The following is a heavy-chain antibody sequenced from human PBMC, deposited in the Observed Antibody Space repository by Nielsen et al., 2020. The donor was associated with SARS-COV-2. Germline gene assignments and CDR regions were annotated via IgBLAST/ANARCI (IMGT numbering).Heavy chain of an antibody. CDR2: IPYDGSNK. Sequence: RGSLRLSCAASGFNSTNYGIDWVRQAPGKGLEWVASIPYDGSNKYYADSLTGRFTVSRDTYPNPVYLQMNSLSVEDTAVYYCARRRAVFMLSFGGEGALDVWGQGTTVTVSS. J-gene: IGHJ6*02. CDR1: GFNSTNYG. CDR3: ARRRAVFMLSFGGEGALDV. V-gene: IGHV3-30*03. D-gene: IGHD3-16*01.